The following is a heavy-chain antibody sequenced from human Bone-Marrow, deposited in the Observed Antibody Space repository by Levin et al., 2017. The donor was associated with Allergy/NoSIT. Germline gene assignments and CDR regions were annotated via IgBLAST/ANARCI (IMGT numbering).Heavy chain of an antibody. Sequence: PGGSLRLSCAASGFTFSSYGMHWVRQAPGKGLEWVAVISYDGSNKYYADSVKGRFTISRDNSKNTLYLQMNSLRAEDTAVYYCANGEQWLPIDYWGQGTLVTVSS. CDR2: ISYDGSNK. CDR3: ANGEQWLPIDY. V-gene: IGHV3-30*18. D-gene: IGHD6-19*01. J-gene: IGHJ4*02. CDR1: GFTFSSYG.